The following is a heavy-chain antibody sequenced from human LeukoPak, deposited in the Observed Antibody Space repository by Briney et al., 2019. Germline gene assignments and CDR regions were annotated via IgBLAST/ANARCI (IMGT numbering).Heavy chain of an antibody. CDR1: GFIFSSYW. CDR3: ARAPTTGTVDY. D-gene: IGHD1-1*01. CDR2: INQDGGAK. V-gene: IGHV3-7*01. Sequence: PGGSLRLSCAASGFIFSSYWMSWVRQAPGKGLEWVANINQDGGAKYYVDSLKGRFTISRDNTEKSLYLQLNSLTADDTAVYFCARAPTTGTVDYWGQGTLVTVSS. J-gene: IGHJ4*02.